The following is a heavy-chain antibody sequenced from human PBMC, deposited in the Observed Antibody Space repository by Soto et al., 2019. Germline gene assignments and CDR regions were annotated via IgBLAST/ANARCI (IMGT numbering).Heavy chain of an antibody. CDR2: IYYSGST. Sequence: QVQLQESGPGLVKPSQILSLTCTVSGGSISSGDYYWSWIRQPPGKGLEWIGYIYYSGSTYYNPSLKSRVTISVDTSKNQFSLKLSSVTAADTAVYYCARSGTVDIVATITGIDYWGQGTLVTVSS. CDR3: ARSGTVDIVATITGIDY. J-gene: IGHJ4*02. D-gene: IGHD5-12*01. CDR1: GGSISSGDYY. V-gene: IGHV4-30-4*01.